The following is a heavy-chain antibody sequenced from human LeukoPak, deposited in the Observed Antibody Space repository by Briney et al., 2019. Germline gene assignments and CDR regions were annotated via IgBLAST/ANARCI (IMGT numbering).Heavy chain of an antibody. CDR1: GYTFTSYD. CDR2: MNPNSGNT. CDR3: ARAAGLWSIYDAFDI. V-gene: IGHV1-8*01. Sequence: ASVKVSCKASGYTFTSYDINWVRRATGQGLEWMGWMNPNSGNTGYAQKFQGRVTMTRNTSISTAYMELSSLRSEDTAVYYCARAAGLWSIYDAFDIWGQGTMVTVSS. J-gene: IGHJ3*02. D-gene: IGHD5-18*01.